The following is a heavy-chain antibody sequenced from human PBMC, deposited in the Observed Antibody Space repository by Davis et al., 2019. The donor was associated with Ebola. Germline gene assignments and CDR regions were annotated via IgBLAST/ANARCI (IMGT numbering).Heavy chain of an antibody. D-gene: IGHD3-3*01. CDR3: ARDAFFRSGSFDAFDI. CDR2: IYFNGNT. Sequence: SETLSLTCTVSGGSISGSYWGWVRQPPGKRLEWIGNIYFNGNTYYNPSLRSRVLISVDPSRNQFSLKLNFVTAADTAVYYCARDAFFRSGSFDAFDIWGQGTMVTVSS. V-gene: IGHV4-59*12. J-gene: IGHJ3*02. CDR1: GGSISGSY.